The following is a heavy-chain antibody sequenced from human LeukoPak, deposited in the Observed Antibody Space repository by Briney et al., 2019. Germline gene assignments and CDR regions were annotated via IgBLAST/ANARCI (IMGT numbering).Heavy chain of an antibody. J-gene: IGHJ3*02. V-gene: IGHV1-46*01. Sequence: ASVKVSCKASGYTFASYYMHWVRQAPGQGLEWMGIINPSGGSTSYAQKFQGRVTMTRDTSTSTVYMELSSLRSEDTAVYYCARAPTPTIRSGVSALDIWGQGTMVTVSS. CDR1: GYTFASYY. CDR2: INPSGGST. CDR3: ARAPTPTIRSGVSALDI. D-gene: IGHD2-2*02.